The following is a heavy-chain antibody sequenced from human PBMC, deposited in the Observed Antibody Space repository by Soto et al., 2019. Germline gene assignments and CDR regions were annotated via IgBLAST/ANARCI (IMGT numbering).Heavy chain of an antibody. D-gene: IGHD5-18*01. V-gene: IGHV1-69*13. Sequence: ASVKVSCKASGGTFSSYAISWVRQAPGQGLEWMGGIIPIFGTANYAQKFQGRVTITADESTSTAYMELSSLRSEDTAVYYCARVTSELQLWYYYYYYGMDVWG. J-gene: IGHJ6*02. CDR2: IIPIFGTA. CDR3: ARVTSELQLWYYYYYYGMDV. CDR1: GGTFSSYA.